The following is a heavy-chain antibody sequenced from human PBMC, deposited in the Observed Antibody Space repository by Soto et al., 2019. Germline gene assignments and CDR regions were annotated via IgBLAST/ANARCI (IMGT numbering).Heavy chain of an antibody. CDR2: IWYDGSNK. V-gene: IGHV3-33*01. CDR1: GFTFSSYG. Sequence: QVQLVESGGGVVQPGRSLRLSCAASGFTFSSYGMHWVRQAPGKGLEWVPVIWYDGSNKYYADSVKGRFTFSRDNSKNTLYLEMNSLRAEDTAVYYCASVVTPLPEYFQHWGQGTLVTVSS. J-gene: IGHJ1*01. CDR3: ASVVTPLPEYFQH. D-gene: IGHD2-21*02.